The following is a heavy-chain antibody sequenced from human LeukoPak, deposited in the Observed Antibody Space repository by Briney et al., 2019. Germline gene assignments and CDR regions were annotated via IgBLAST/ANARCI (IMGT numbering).Heavy chain of an antibody. J-gene: IGHJ6*03. D-gene: IGHD2-2*01. CDR1: GFSFSDYA. CDR2: IRGGGEI. Sequence: GGSLRLSCAASGFSFSDYAMSWVRQAPARGPEWVSSIRGGGEIFYADSVKGRFTISRDNSKNTLYLQMNSLRAEDTAVYYCAKGIVVGVSYYYYCMDVWGIGTTVTVS. V-gene: IGHV3-23*01. CDR3: AKGIVVGVSYYYYCMDV.